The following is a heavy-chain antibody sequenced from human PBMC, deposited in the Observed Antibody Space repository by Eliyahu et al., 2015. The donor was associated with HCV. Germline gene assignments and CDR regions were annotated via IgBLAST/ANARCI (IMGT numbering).Heavy chain of an antibody. CDR3: ARDPGFVWGSYGSGYFDY. V-gene: IGHV3-21*01. Sequence: EVQLVESGGGLVKPGGSLRLSXAASGFTFSXYSXNWVRQAPGKGLEWVSSISSSSSYIYYADSVKGRFTISRDNAKNSLYLQMNSLRAEDTAVYYCARDPGFVWGSYGSGYFDYWGQGTLVTVSS. CDR2: ISSSSSYI. CDR1: GFTFSXYS. D-gene: IGHD3-16*01. J-gene: IGHJ4*02.